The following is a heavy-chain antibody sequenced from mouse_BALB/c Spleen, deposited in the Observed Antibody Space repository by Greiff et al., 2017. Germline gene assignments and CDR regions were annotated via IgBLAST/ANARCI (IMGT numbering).Heavy chain of an antibody. CDR1: GFTFSSYG. J-gene: IGHJ3*01. D-gene: IGHD2-3*01. Sequence: DVKLVESGGDLVKPGGSLKLSCAASGFTFSSYGMSWVRQTPDKRLEWVATISSGGSYTYYPDSVKGRFTISRDNAKNTLYLQMSSLKSEDTAMYYCARADGYYVYWGQGTLVTVSA. CDR2: ISSGGSYT. CDR3: ARADGYYVY. V-gene: IGHV5-6*02.